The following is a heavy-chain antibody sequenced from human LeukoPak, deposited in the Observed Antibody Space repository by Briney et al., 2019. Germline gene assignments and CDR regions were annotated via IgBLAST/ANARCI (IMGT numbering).Heavy chain of an antibody. CDR1: GGSISSGGYS. Sequence: PSETLSLTCAVSGGSISSGGYSWSWIRQPTGKGLEWIGYIYYSGSTYYNPSLKSRVTISLDTSKNQFSLKLTSVTAADTAVYYCARGLDYSTYYFDYWGRGTLVTVSS. J-gene: IGHJ4*02. CDR2: IYYSGST. CDR3: ARGLDYSTYYFDY. V-gene: IGHV4-30-4*07. D-gene: IGHD4-11*01.